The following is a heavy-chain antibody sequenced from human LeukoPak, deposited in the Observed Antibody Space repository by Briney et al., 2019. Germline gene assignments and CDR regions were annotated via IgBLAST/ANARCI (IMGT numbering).Heavy chain of an antibody. Sequence: PGGSLRLSCAASGFTFSNYGTHWGRHAPGTGVGWVAVIWFDGSNKYYADSVKGRFTISRDNSKNTLYLQMNSLRADDAAVYYCARVTYCSSSDCSFDYWGQGALVTVSS. CDR3: ARVTYCSSSDCSFDY. CDR1: GFTFSNYG. D-gene: IGHD2-2*01. CDR2: IWFDGSNK. J-gene: IGHJ4*02. V-gene: IGHV3-33*01.